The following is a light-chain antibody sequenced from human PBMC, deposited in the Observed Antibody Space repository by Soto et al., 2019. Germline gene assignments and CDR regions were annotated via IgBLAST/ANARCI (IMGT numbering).Light chain of an antibody. V-gene: IGKV3-20*01. J-gene: IGKJ3*01. CDR2: SAS. CDR1: RTVDGNY. CDR3: QQYSASPRT. Sequence: PGEGATLSCRASRTVDGNYLAWYHQKPGQAPRLLIHSASTRAPGIPDRFSASGAGTDFTLTISRLEPEDSAVYYCQQYSASPRTFGPGTKVDI.